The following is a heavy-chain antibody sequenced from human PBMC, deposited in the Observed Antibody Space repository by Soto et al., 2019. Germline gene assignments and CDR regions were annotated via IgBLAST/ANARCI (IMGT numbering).Heavy chain of an antibody. V-gene: IGHV3-23*01. CDR1: GFSFRNYA. CDR3: TKPTTVTTWDSDH. D-gene: IGHD4-17*01. CDR2: ISGGGSGT. Sequence: EVQLLESGGGLVQPGGSLRLSCAASGFSFRNYAMTWVRQAPGKGPEWVSAISGGGSGTYYADSVKGRFTISRDNSKNTVYLQMNRLRADDTAVYFCTKPTTVTTWDSDHWGQGTLVTVSS. J-gene: IGHJ4*02.